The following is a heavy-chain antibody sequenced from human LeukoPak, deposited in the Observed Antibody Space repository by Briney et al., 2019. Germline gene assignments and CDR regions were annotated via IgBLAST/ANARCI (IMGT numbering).Heavy chain of an antibody. J-gene: IGHJ4*02. D-gene: IGHD3-9*01. V-gene: IGHV3-7*01. CDR3: ASTYELRYFDWLAPCF. CDR2: MRRDGKEI. Sequence: GGSLCLTCSASGFTFSAYWMSWVRQAPGKGLEWVANMRRDGKEIYYLDSVRGRFTISRDNAMNSLYLQMYSLRAQDTAVYYCASTYELRYFDWLAPCFWGQGTLVTVSS. CDR1: GFTFSAYW.